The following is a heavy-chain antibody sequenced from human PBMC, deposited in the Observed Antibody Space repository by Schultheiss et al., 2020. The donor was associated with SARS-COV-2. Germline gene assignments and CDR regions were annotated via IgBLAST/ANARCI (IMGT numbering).Heavy chain of an antibody. CDR3: ARGGSFRQWLGRFDY. D-gene: IGHD6-19*01. Sequence: GESLKVSCKASGYTFTSYYMHWVRQAPGQGLEWMGIINPSGGSTSYAQKFQGRVTMTRDTSTSTVYMELSSLRSEDTAVYYCARGGSFRQWLGRFDYWGQGTLVTVSS. CDR2: INPSGGST. J-gene: IGHJ4*02. V-gene: IGHV1-46*01. CDR1: GYTFTSYY.